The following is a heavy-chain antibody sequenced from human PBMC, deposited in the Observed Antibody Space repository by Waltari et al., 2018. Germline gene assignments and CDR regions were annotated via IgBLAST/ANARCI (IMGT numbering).Heavy chain of an antibody. Sequence: EVQLVESGGGLVPPGGSPRLSCEASGVIFSTYWMHWVRQAPGTGLVWVERIDKGDGSGRSYRVSVKGRFTMSRDNAKNTRYLHMNSLRSEGTGVYYCARDHYYSKDVWGTGTTVTVSS. J-gene: IGHJ6*04. CDR3: ARDHYYSKDV. CDR1: GVIFSTYW. V-gene: IGHV3-74*01. CDR2: IDKGDGSGR.